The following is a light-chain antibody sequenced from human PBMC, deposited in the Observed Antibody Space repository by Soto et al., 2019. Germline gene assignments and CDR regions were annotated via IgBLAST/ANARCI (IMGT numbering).Light chain of an antibody. CDR3: VTWDNPLTAVV. J-gene: IGLJ2*01. Sequence: QSVLTQPPSVSAAPRQKVTISCAGSRSNVGINYVAWYQQLPGAAPKLLIYDTNKRPSGIPDRFSGSKSGTSATLDITGLQTGDEADYYCVTWDNPLTAVVFGGGTKLTVL. CDR1: RSNVGINY. CDR2: DTN. V-gene: IGLV1-51*01.